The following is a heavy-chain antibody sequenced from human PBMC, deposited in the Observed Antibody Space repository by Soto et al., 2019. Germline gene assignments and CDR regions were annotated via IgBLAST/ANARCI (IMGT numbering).Heavy chain of an antibody. V-gene: IGHV4-34*04. D-gene: IGHD2-15*01. J-gene: IGHJ4*02. Sequence: PSETXSLTCAVYGGSFSDYYWTWIRQPPGKGLEWIGEINRNGRTNHNPPLKSRATISIDTSKHQFPLKLSSVTAADTAVYYCARVQCSDGSCYPRSFNYWSQGTLVTVSS. CDR2: INRNGRT. CDR3: ARVQCSDGSCYPRSFNY. CDR1: GGSFSDYY.